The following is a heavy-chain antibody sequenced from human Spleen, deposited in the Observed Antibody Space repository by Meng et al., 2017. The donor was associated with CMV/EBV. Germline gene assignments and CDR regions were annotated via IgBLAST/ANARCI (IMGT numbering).Heavy chain of an antibody. CDR1: GFTFDDYA. J-gene: IGHJ4*02. CDR2: ISWNSGSI. Sequence: GGSLRLSCAASGFTFDDYAMHWVRQASGKGLEWVSGISWNSGSIGYADSVKGRFTISRDNAKNSLYLQMNSLRAEDTALYYCAKDAYYDFWSGYPPFDYWGQGTLVTVSS. V-gene: IGHV3-9*01. CDR3: AKDAYYDFWSGYPPFDY. D-gene: IGHD3-3*01.